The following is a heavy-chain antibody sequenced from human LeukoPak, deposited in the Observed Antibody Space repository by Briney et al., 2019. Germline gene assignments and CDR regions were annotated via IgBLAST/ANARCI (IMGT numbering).Heavy chain of an antibody. V-gene: IGHV4-39*07. CDR2: IYYSGST. CDR3: AREGDKTFDFDY. Sequence: SETLSLTCTVSGGSISSSSYYWGWIRQPPGKGLEWIGSIYYSGSTYYNPSPKSRVTISVDTSKNQFSLKLSSVTAADTAVYYCAREGDKTFDFDYWGQGTLATVSS. CDR1: GGSISSSSYY. J-gene: IGHJ4*02. D-gene: IGHD3-16*01.